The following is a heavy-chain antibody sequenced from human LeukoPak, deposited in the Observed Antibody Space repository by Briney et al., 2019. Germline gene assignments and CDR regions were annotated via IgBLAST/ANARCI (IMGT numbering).Heavy chain of an antibody. CDR2: INHSGST. CDR3: ARHLRAYYYYYMDV. CDR1: GGSFSGYY. Sequence: KSSETLSLTCAVYGGSFSGYYWSWIRQPPGKGLEWIGEINHSGSTNYNPSLKSRVTISVDTSKNQFSLKLSSVTAADTAVYYCARHLRAYYYYYMDVWGKGTTVTISS. J-gene: IGHJ6*03. D-gene: IGHD4-17*01. V-gene: IGHV4-34*01.